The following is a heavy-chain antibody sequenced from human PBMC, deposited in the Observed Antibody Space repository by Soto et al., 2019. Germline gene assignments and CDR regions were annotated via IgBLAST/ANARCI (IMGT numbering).Heavy chain of an antibody. CDR1: GGSISSYY. V-gene: IGHV4-59*01. J-gene: IGHJ5*02. CDR3: ARSPGYCSSTSCYNWFDP. D-gene: IGHD2-2*03. Sequence: SETLSLTCTVSGGSISSYYWSWIRQPPGKGLEWIGYIYYSGSTNYNPSLKSRVTISVDTSKNQFSLKLSSVTAADTAVYYCARSPGYCSSTSCYNWFDPWGQGTLVTVSS. CDR2: IYYSGST.